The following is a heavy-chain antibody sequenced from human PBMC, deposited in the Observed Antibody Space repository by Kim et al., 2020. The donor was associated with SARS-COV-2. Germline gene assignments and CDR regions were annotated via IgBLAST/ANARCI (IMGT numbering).Heavy chain of an antibody. CDR2: INPDSGGT. CDR3: AREVQHSNSYDC. Sequence: ASMKVSCKASGFTLTDYYMHWVRQAPGQGLEWIGWINPDSGGTNYAQKFQGRVTVTRDTSINTLYMELNRLTSDDTAAYYCAREVQHSNSYDCWGQGTLV. D-gene: IGHD2-21*01. V-gene: IGHV1-2*02. CDR1: GFTLTDYY. J-gene: IGHJ5*01.